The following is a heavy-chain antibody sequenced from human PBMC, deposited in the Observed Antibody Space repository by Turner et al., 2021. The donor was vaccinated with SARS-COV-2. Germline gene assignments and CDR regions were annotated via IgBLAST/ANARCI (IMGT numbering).Heavy chain of an antibody. CDR3: ARDLFDLGSRWTQ. J-gene: IGHJ4*02. D-gene: IGHD6-13*01. V-gene: IGHV1-2*02. Sequence: QVQLVQSEAEVKKPGASVKVSCKASGYTFTGYYMHWVRQAPGQGLEWMGWINPNSGGTNYAQKFQGRVTMTRDTSISTAYMELSRLRPDDTAVYFCARDLFDLGSRWTQWGQGTLVTVSS. CDR1: GYTFTGYY. CDR2: INPNSGGT.